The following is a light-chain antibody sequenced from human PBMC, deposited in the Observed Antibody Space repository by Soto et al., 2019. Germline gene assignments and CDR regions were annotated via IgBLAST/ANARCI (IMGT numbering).Light chain of an antibody. J-gene: IGKJ1*01. CDR1: QSVLYSSNNKNY. Sequence: IVMTQSPDSLAVSLGERSTINCNSSQSVLYSSNNKNYLAWYQQKPGQPPKLLIYWASTRESGVPDRFSGSGSGTAFTLTISSLQAEDVAVYYCQKYYSTPQKFGQGTKVDIK. CDR2: WAS. CDR3: QKYYSTPQK. V-gene: IGKV4-1*01.